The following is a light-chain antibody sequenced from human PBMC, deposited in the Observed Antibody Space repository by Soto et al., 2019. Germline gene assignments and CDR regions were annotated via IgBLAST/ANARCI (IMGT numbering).Light chain of an antibody. Sequence: QSVLTQPPSVSGAPGQRVTISCTGTNSNIGAGYDVHWYQQLPGTAPKLFMYANNNRPSWVPDRFSGSKSGTSASLAITGLQAEDEADYYCQSYDSSLSGYVFGTGTKVTVL. CDR2: ANN. CDR3: QSYDSSLSGYV. J-gene: IGLJ1*01. V-gene: IGLV1-40*01. CDR1: NSNIGAGYD.